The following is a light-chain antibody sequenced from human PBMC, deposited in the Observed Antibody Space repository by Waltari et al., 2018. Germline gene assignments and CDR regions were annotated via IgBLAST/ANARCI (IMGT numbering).Light chain of an antibody. CDR2: DVS. CDR3: SSYTSSSTLV. J-gene: IGLJ2*01. CDR1: SSDVGGYNY. V-gene: IGLV2-14*03. Sequence: QSALTQPASVSGSPGQSITISCTGTSSDVGGYNYVSWYQQHPGTAPKLMIYDVSNRPSGVSNRFAGSKSGNTASLTSSGLQAEDEAEYYCSSYTSSSTLVFGGGTKLTVL.